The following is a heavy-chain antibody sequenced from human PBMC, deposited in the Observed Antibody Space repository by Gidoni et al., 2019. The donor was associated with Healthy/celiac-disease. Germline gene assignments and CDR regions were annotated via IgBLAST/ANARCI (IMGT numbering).Heavy chain of an antibody. CDR1: GYTFTSYA. D-gene: IGHD6-19*01. CDR2: INAGNGNT. J-gene: IGHJ4*02. CDR3: ATDPGPYSSGWYGY. V-gene: IGHV1-3*01. Sequence: QVQLVQSGAEVKKPGASVKVSCKAYGYTFTSYAMHWVRQAPGQRLEWMGWINAGNGNTKYSQKFQGRVTITRDTSASTAYMELSSLRSEDTAVYYCATDPGPYSSGWYGYWGQGTLVTVSS.